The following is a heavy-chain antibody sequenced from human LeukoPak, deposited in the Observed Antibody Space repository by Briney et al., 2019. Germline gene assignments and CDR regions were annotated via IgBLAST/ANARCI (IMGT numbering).Heavy chain of an antibody. CDR1: GFTFSSYW. J-gene: IGHJ4*02. D-gene: IGHD3-3*01. Sequence: GGSLRLSCAVSGFTFSSYWMSWVRQAPGKGLEWVANIKQDGSAKYYVDSVKGRFTISRDNAKNSLYLQMNSLRVDDTAVYYCARAPPAYYDFWSGSDYWGQGTLVTVSS. CDR3: ARAPPAYYDFWSGSDY. V-gene: IGHV3-7*03. CDR2: IKQDGSAK.